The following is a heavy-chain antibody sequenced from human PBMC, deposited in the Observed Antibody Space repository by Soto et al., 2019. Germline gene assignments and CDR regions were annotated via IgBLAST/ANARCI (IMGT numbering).Heavy chain of an antibody. CDR1: GYTFTSYG. CDR3: AASKYYDILTLFDC. CDR2: ISAYNGNT. V-gene: IGHV1-18*01. J-gene: IGHJ4*02. Sequence: ASVKVSCKASGYTFTSYGISWVRQAPGQGLEWMGWISAYNGNTNYAQKLQGRVTMTTDTSTSTAYMELRSLRSDDTAVYYCAASKYYDILTLFDCWGQGTLVTVSS. D-gene: IGHD3-9*01.